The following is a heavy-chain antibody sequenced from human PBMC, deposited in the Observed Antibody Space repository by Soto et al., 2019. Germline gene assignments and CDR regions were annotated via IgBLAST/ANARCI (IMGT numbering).Heavy chain of an antibody. Sequence: SSETLSLTCTVSGGSISSYYWSWIRQPPGKGLEWIGYIYYSGSTNYNPSLKSRVTISVDTSKNQFSLKLSSVTAADTAVYYCARDPSIAAADYYYGMDVWGQGTTVTVSS. CDR3: ARDPSIAAADYYYGMDV. V-gene: IGHV4-59*01. D-gene: IGHD6-13*01. J-gene: IGHJ6*02. CDR2: IYYSGST. CDR1: GGSISSYY.